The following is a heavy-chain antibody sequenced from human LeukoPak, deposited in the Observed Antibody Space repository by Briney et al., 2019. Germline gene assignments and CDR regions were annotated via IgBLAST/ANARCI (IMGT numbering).Heavy chain of an antibody. D-gene: IGHD4-17*01. V-gene: IGHV3-23*01. CDR1: GFAYSSHL. Sequence: GGPQRLPCTPSGFAYSSHLKRWPPHAPEKALEWVTHISSSGFSSFDADSVKGRSTISRDNSKTAVSLQMNSLRAEDTGMYYCAKVDPATVTPGVVYYYYYMDVWGKGTTVTVSS. CDR2: ISSSGFSS. J-gene: IGHJ6*03. CDR3: AKVDPATVTPGVVYYYYYMDV.